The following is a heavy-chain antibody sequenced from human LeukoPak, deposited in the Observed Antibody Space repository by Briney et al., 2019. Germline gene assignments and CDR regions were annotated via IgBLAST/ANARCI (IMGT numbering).Heavy chain of an antibody. CDR3: GRDRHWNQGNFDY. CDR2: INPNNGGT. J-gene: IGHJ4*02. V-gene: IGHV1-2*02. D-gene: IGHD1-1*01. Sequence: ASVKVSCKAFGYTITGYYIHWVRQAPGQGLEWMGWINPNNGGTNSAQKFQGRVTMTRDTFIGTAYMELNRLTYDDTAVYYCGRDRHWNQGNFDYWGQGTLVTVSS. CDR1: GYTITGYY.